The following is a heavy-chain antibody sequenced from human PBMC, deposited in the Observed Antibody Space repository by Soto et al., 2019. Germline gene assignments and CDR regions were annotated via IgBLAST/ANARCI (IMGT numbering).Heavy chain of an antibody. CDR2: IYYSGST. D-gene: IGHD5-18*01. Sequence: SETLSLTCTVSGVSISSVGHFWSWIRQPPGKGLEWIANIYYSGSTYYNPSLRSRVLISVDTSQNQFSLKLSSVTAADTAVFFCARAETASIYFDSWGQGVLVTVSS. V-gene: IGHV4-31*03. CDR1: GVSISSVGHF. CDR3: ARAETASIYFDS. J-gene: IGHJ4*02.